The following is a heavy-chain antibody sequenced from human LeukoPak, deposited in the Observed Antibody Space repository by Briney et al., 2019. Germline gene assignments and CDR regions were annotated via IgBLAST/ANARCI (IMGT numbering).Heavy chain of an antibody. J-gene: IGHJ4*02. CDR3: ASGDYYDSSDFDY. CDR1: GGTFSSYA. V-gene: IGHV1-69*05. CDR2: IIPIFCTA. D-gene: IGHD3-22*01. Sequence: SVKVSCKASGGTFSSYAISWVRQAPGQGLEWMGRIIPIFCTANYAQKFQGRVTITTDESTSTAYMELSSLRSEDTAVYYCASGDYYDSSDFDYWGQGTLVTVSS.